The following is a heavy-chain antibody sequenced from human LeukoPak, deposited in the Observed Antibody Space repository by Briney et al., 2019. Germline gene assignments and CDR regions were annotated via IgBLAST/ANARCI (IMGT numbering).Heavy chain of an antibody. CDR2: IYSTGTT. CDR1: GDSINSYY. Sequence: SETLSLTCTVTGDSINSYYWNWIRQPAGKGLEWIGRIYSTGTTNYNLSLTSRVTISVDTSKNQFSLKLSSVTAADTAAYYCARRNLIAAGLDYWGQGTLVTVSS. V-gene: IGHV4-4*07. CDR3: ARRNLIAAGLDY. D-gene: IGHD6-13*01. J-gene: IGHJ4*02.